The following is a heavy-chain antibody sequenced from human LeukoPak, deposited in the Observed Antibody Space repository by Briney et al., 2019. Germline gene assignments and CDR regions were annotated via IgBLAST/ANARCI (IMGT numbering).Heavy chain of an antibody. D-gene: IGHD3-10*01. J-gene: IGHJ5*02. CDR2: IYYSGST. Sequence: SQTLSLTCTVSGGSISSGSYYWGWIRQPPGKGLEWIGSIYYSGSTYYNPSLKSRVTISVDTSKNQFSLKLSSVTAADTAVYYCARLYYYGSGSYSNWFDPWGQGTLVTVSS. CDR1: GGSISSGSYY. CDR3: ARLYYYGSGSYSNWFDP. V-gene: IGHV4-39*01.